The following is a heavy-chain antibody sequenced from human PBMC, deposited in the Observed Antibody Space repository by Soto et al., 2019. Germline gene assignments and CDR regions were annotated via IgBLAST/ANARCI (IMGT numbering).Heavy chain of an antibody. J-gene: IGHJ6*02. D-gene: IGHD6-13*01. Sequence: SETLSLTCTVSGGSIFSSYWTWIRQPPGKGLEWIGNVYYSGSTNYNPSLKSRITISVDTSKNQFSLNLSSVTAADTAVYYCAKDQSGYSSSWYRNYYYGMDVWGQGTTVTVSS. CDR3: AKDQSGYSSSWYRNYYYGMDV. V-gene: IGHV4-59*01. CDR1: GGSIFSSY. CDR2: VYYSGST.